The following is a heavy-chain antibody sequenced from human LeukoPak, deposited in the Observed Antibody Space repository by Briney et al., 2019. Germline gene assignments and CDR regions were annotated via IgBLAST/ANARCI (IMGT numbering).Heavy chain of an antibody. V-gene: IGHV1-46*01. CDR2: INPSGGST. Sequence: ASVKVSCKASGYTFTSYYMHWVRQAPGQGLEWMGIINPSGGSTSYAQKFQGRVTMTRDTSTSTVYMELSSLRSEDTAVYYCARSWSRIGELLPSYFDYWGQGTLVTLSS. D-gene: IGHD3-10*01. CDR3: ARSWSRIGELLPSYFDY. CDR1: GYTFTSYY. J-gene: IGHJ4*02.